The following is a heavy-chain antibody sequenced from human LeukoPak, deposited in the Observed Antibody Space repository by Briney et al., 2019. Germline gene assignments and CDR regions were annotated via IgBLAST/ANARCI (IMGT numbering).Heavy chain of an antibody. Sequence: SQTLSLTCAISGDSVSSNSAAWNWIRQSPSRGLEWLGRTYYRSKWYNDYAVSVKSRITINPDTSKNQFSLQLNSVTPEDTAVYYCAATSDYGSGSYDWFDPWGQGTLVTVSS. CDR2: TYYRSKWYN. J-gene: IGHJ5*02. V-gene: IGHV6-1*01. CDR1: GDSVSSNSAA. CDR3: AATSDYGSGSYDWFDP. D-gene: IGHD3-10*01.